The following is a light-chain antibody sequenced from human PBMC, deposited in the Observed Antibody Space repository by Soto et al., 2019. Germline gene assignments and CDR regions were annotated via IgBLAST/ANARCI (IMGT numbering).Light chain of an antibody. Sequence: EIVLTQSPATLSLSPGERATLSCRASQSVKSSLAWYQQKPGQAPRLLIYGASNRATGVPARFSGSWSGTELTLTISSLQSEDFAVYYCQQYNNWITFGQGTRLEIK. CDR3: QQYNNWIT. V-gene: IGKV3-15*01. CDR2: GAS. CDR1: QSVKSS. J-gene: IGKJ5*01.